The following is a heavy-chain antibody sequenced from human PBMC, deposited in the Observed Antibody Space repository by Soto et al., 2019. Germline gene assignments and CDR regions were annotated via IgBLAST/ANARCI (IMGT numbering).Heavy chain of an antibody. CDR3: ATGDGYNYGFDY. CDR2: IKSKYDGGTT. J-gene: IGHJ4*02. CDR1: GFTFTNAW. V-gene: IGHV3-15*07. Sequence: EVQLVESGGGLVKPGGSLKLSCAGWGFTFTNAWMNWVRQAPGKGLEWVGRIKSKYDGGTTDYNAPVKGRFTISRDDSKNTVYLQMNSLTTEDTAVYYCATGDGYNYGFDYWGQGTLVTVSS. D-gene: IGHD5-12*01.